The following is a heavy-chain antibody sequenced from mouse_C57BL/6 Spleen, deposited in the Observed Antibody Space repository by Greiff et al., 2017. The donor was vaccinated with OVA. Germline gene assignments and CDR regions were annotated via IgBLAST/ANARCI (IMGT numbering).Heavy chain of an antibody. J-gene: IGHJ3*01. D-gene: IGHD1-1*01. CDR3: ARGDYGSRFAY. V-gene: IGHV3-6*01. CDR1: GYSITSGYY. CDR2: ISYDGSN. Sequence: VQLQQSGPGLVKPSQSLSLTCSVTGYSITSGYYWNWIRQFPGNKLEWMGYISYDGSNNYNPSLKNRISITRDTSKNQFFLKLNSVTTEDTATYYCARGDYGSRFAYWGQGTLVTVSA.